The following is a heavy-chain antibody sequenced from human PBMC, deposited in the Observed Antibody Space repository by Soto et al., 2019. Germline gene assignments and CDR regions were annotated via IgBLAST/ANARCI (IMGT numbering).Heavy chain of an antibody. J-gene: IGHJ4*02. CDR2: IWYDGRIE. D-gene: IGHD2-21*01. CDR1: GFTFGTYA. CDR3: ARADCGGKCACDY. V-gene: IGHV3-33*01. Sequence: PGGSLRLSCAASGFTFGTYAMHWVRQAPGKGLEWVAGIWYDGRIENYADSVKGRFSISRDNSKSTVSLHMNSLRVEDTAIYYCARADCGGKCACDYWGQGTLVTVSS.